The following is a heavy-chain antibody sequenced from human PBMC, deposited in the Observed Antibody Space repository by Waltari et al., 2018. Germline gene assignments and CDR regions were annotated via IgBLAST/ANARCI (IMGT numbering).Heavy chain of an antibody. CDR3: AKNNTYYYDSSGYYPSIDY. CDR1: GITFSNYP. J-gene: IGHJ4*02. D-gene: IGHD3-22*01. CDR2: ISGSGGST. V-gene: IGHV3-23*01. Sequence: EVQLLESGGGVVQPGGSLRPACAASGITFSNYPMIWVRKAQGKGLEWVSGISGSGGSTYYADSVKCRFTISRDNSKNTLYVQMNSLRAEDTAVYYCAKNNTYYYDSSGYYPSIDYWGQGTLVTVSS.